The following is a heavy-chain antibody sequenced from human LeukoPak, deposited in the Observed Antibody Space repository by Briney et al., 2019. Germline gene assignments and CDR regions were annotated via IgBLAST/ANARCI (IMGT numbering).Heavy chain of an antibody. CDR3: ARGYSGSYAAFDI. CDR2: ITTSSSYT. D-gene: IGHD1-26*01. J-gene: IGHJ3*02. Sequence: GGSLRLSCEASGFSFSSYNMDWVRQTPGKGLEWISSITTSSSYTFYADSVKGRFTISRDNARNSLYLQMNSLTAEDTAVYYCARGYSGSYAAFDIWGQGTMVTVSS. CDR1: GFSFSSYN. V-gene: IGHV3-21*01.